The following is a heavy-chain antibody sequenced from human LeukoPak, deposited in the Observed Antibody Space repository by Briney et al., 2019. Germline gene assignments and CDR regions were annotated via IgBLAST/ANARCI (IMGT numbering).Heavy chain of an antibody. J-gene: IGHJ4*02. CDR3: ARSRLRPVVVVTEG. CDR2: IYYSGST. D-gene: IGHD2-21*02. V-gene: IGHV4-39*01. Sequence: SETLSLTCAVSGYSISSSSYYWGWIRQPPGKGLEWIGSIYYSGSTYYNPSLKSRVTISVDTSKNQFSLKLSSVTAADTAVYYCARSRLRPVVVVTEGWGQGTLVTVSS. CDR1: GYSISSSSYY.